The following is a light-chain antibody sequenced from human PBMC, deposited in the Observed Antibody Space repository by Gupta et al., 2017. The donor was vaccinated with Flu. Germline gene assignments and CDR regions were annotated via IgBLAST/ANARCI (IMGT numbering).Light chain of an antibody. J-gene: IGKJ4*01. CDR1: QSVSNNY. CDR3: QQDGSPPLT. V-gene: IGKV3-20*01. CDR2: GAS. Sequence: EIVLTQSPGTLSLSAGERATLSCRASQSVSNNYLAWYQQKPGRAPRLLIYGASSRATAIPDRFSGSGSGTDFSLTISRVEPEEFAVYYCQQDGSPPLTFGGGTKVEI.